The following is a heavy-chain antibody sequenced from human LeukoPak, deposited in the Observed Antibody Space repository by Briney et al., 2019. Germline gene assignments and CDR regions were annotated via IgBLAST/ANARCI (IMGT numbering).Heavy chain of an antibody. CDR1: GGSISSYY. J-gene: IGHJ4*02. CDR3: ARAIVATIWAHFDY. CDR2: IYYSGST. Sequence: SETLSLTCTVSGGSISSYYWSWIRQPPGKGLEWIGYIYYSGSTSYNPSLKSRVTISVDTSKNQFSLKLSSVTAADTAVYYCARAIVATIWAHFDYWGQGTLVTVSS. D-gene: IGHD5-12*01. V-gene: IGHV4-59*01.